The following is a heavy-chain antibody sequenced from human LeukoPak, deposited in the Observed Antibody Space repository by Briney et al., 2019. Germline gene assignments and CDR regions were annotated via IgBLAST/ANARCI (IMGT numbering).Heavy chain of an antibody. CDR1: GITFSTFA. CDR3: AKGHSAYGTGFDY. CDR2: ISGGGDRK. D-gene: IGHD5-12*01. Sequence: PGGSLRLSCAASGITFSTFAMSWVRQAPGRGLECVSVISGGGDRKYYAETVRGRFTISRDNSKNTLYLQMSSLRADDTAIYYCAKGHSAYGTGFDYWGQGTLVTVSS. J-gene: IGHJ4*02. V-gene: IGHV3-23*01.